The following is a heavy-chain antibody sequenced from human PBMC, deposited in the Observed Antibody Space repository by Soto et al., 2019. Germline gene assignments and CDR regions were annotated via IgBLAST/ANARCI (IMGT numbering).Heavy chain of an antibody. D-gene: IGHD6-13*01. J-gene: IGHJ6*02. CDR2: INPNSGGT. Sequence: ASVKVSCKASGYTFTGYYMHWVRQAPGQGLEWMGWINPNSGGTNYAQKFQGWVTMTRDTSISTAYMELSRLRSDDTAVYYGARVRDSSSYYYYGMDVWGQGTTVTVSS. CDR1: GYTFTGYY. V-gene: IGHV1-2*04. CDR3: ARVRDSSSYYYYGMDV.